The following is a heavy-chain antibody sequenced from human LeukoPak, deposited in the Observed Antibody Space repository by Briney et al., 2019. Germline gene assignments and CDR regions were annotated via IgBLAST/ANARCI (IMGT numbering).Heavy chain of an antibody. J-gene: IGHJ4*02. CDR1: GFTFSSYA. V-gene: IGHV3-23*01. CDR3: AKESPPHCSGGSCVDYFDY. CDR2: ISGSGGST. Sequence: GGSLRLSCAASGFTFSSYAVSWVRQAPGKGLEWVSAISGSGGSTYYANSAKGRFTISRDNSRNTLYLQMNSLRAEDTAVYYCAKESPPHCSGGSCVDYFDYWGQGTLVTVSS. D-gene: IGHD2-15*01.